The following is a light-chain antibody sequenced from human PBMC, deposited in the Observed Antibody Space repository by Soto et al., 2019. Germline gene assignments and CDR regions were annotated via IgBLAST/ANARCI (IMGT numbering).Light chain of an antibody. V-gene: IGKV1-39*01. J-gene: IGKJ4*01. CDR2: VGS. Sequence: DIQMAPAPTSPSASVGGRVTITCPASQSISSYLSWYQQKPGKAPKRLIYVGSTLQSGVPSRFSGSGSGTDFTLTISSLQPEDFATYFCQQTYTTPFTFGGGTKVDIK. CDR3: QQTYTTPFT. CDR1: QSISSY.